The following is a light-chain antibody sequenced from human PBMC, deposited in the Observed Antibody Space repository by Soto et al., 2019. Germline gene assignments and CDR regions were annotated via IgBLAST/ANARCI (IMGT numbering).Light chain of an antibody. CDR1: SSDVGDYNY. J-gene: IGLJ3*02. V-gene: IGLV2-14*03. CDR2: EVT. Sequence: QSVLTQPASVSGSPGQSITISCTGTSSDVGDYNYVSWYQQHPTKAPKLLIYEVTNRPSGVSSRFSGSKSGNTASLTISGVQAEDEADYYCSSYTSSSTPWVFGGGTKVTVL. CDR3: SSYTSSSTPWV.